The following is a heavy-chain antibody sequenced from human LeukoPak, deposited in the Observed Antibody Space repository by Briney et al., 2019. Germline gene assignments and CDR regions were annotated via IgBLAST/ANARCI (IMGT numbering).Heavy chain of an antibody. CDR1: GGSISGYY. CDR3: ARDSIAAAGISGFDY. J-gene: IGHJ4*02. V-gene: IGHV4-59*01. D-gene: IGHD6-13*01. Sequence: PSETLSLTCTVSGGSISGYYWSWIRQPPGKGLEWIGYIYYSGGTNYNPSLKSRVTISVDTSKNQFSLKLSSVTAADTAVYYCARDSIAAAGISGFDYWGQGTLVTVSS. CDR2: IYYSGGT.